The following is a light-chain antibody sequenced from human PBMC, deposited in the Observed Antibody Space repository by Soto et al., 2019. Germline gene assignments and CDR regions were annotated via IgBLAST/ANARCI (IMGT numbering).Light chain of an antibody. CDR3: SSFSSSSSHYV. Sequence: QSVLTQPASVSGSPGQSITISCTGTSSDVGLYNYVSWYQQHPGKAPKLMIYEVSNRPSGVSNRFSGSKSGNTASLTISGLQAEDVADYYCSSFSSSSSHYVFGTGTKVTVL. V-gene: IGLV2-14*01. J-gene: IGLJ1*01. CDR1: SSDVGLYNY. CDR2: EVS.